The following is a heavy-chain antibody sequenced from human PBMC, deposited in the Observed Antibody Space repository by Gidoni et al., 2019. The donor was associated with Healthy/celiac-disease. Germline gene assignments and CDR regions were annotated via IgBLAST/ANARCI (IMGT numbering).Heavy chain of an antibody. CDR3: ARDHHWNDLYYYGMDV. CDR2: IYTSGST. V-gene: IGHV4-61*02. CDR1: GGSISSGSYY. J-gene: IGHJ6*02. Sequence: QVQLQESGPGLVKPSQTLSLTCTVSGGSISSGSYYWSWIRQPAGKGLEWIGRIYTSGSTNYNPSLTSRVTISVDTSKNQFSLKLSSVTAADTAVYYCARDHHWNDLYYYGMDVWCQGTTVTVSS. D-gene: IGHD1-1*01.